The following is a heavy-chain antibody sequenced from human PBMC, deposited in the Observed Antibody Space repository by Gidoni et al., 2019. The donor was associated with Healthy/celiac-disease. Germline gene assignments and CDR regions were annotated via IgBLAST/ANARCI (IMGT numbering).Heavy chain of an antibody. D-gene: IGHD3-10*01. V-gene: IGHV1-69*04. Sequence: QVQLVQSGAAVKKPGSSVKVSCQASGGTFSSYAISWVRQAPGQGLEWMGRIIPILGIAKYEQKFQGRGTITADKSTSTAYRELSSLRSEDTAVYYCARGYYYGAGSYYNAWGQGTLVTVSA. CDR3: ARGYYYGAGSYYNA. CDR1: GGTFSSYA. CDR2: IIPILGIA. J-gene: IGHJ5*02.